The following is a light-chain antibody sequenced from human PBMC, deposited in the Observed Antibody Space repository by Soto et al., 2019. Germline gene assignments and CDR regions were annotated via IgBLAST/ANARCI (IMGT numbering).Light chain of an antibody. Sequence: QSALTQPPSASGSPGQSVTISCTGTSSDVGGYNFVSWYQQHPGKAPKLLIYEVSKRPLGVPDRFSGSKSGNSASLTVSGLQAEDEADYDCSSYAGSNNLVFGGGTQLTVL. J-gene: IGLJ2*01. CDR2: EVS. CDR3: SSYAGSNNLV. CDR1: SSDVGGYNF. V-gene: IGLV2-8*01.